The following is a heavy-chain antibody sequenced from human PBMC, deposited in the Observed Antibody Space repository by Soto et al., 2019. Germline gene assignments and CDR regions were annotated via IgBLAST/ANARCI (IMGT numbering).Heavy chain of an antibody. CDR1: GFTFTSYA. D-gene: IGHD6-19*01. V-gene: IGHV3-30*18. Sequence: QVQLVESGGGVVQPGRSLRLSCAASGFTFTSYAMHWVRQAPGKGLEYVAIISYDGSNTYYVDSVKGRFTISRDNSKNTLYLQINSLRAEDTAVYYCAKDGETKQWLRYFDYWGQGTLVTVSS. CDR3: AKDGETKQWLRYFDY. CDR2: ISYDGSNT. J-gene: IGHJ4*02.